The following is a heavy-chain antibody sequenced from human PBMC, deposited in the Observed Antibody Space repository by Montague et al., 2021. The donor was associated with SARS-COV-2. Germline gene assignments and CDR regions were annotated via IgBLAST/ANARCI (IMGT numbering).Heavy chain of an antibody. D-gene: IGHD3-10*01. J-gene: IGHJ6*03. V-gene: IGHV4-39*01. CDR2: ISYSGRT. Sequence: SETLSLTCTVSGGSVSSSPYYWGWIRQPPGRGLEWVGSISYSGRTYFXPSLKSRLTISVDSSEHLFSLRLSSVTAADTTVYYCASSYYYGSGTYVYNYYMDVWGKGTTVTVSS. CDR3: ASSYYYGSGTYVYNYYMDV. CDR1: GGSVSSSPYY.